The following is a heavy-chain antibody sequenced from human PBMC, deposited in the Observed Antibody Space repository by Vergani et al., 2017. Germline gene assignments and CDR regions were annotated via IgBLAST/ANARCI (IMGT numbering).Heavy chain of an antibody. Sequence: QLQLQESGSGLVKPSQTLSLTCAVSGGSISSSSYYWGWIRQPPGKGLEWIGSIYYTGTTYYNEAHKSRLTISVDTSKNQFSLNLTSVTAADTAVYYCTRHGRSGWAGYFQHWGQGTLVTASS. V-gene: IGHV4-39*01. CDR3: TRHGRSGWAGYFQH. D-gene: IGHD6-19*01. CDR2: IYYTGTT. J-gene: IGHJ1*01. CDR1: GGSISSSSYY.